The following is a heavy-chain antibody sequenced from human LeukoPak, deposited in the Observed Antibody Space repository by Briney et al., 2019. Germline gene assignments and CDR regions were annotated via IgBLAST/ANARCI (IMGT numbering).Heavy chain of an antibody. V-gene: IGHV4-59*01. CDR3: ASFIARPYYFDY. Sequence: PSETLSLTCTVSGGSISSYYWSWIRQPPGKGLEWIGYIYYSGSTNYNPSLKSRVTISVDTSKNQFSLKLSSVTAADTAVYYCASFIARPYYFDYWGQGTLVTVSS. CDR2: IYYSGST. J-gene: IGHJ4*02. D-gene: IGHD6-13*01. CDR1: GGSISSYY.